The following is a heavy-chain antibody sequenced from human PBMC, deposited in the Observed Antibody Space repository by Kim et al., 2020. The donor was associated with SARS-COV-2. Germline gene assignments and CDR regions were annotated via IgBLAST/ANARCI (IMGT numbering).Heavy chain of an antibody. CDR2: ISYDGSNK. V-gene: IGHV3-30*18. CDR3: AKEYEGEQRLAGLRRLYYYYYCGMDV. J-gene: IGHJ6*02. D-gene: IGHD6-25*01. Sequence: GGSLRLSCAASGFTFSSYGMHWVRQAPGKGLEWVAVISYDGSNKYYADSVKGRFTISRDNSKNTLYLQMNSLRAEDTAVYYCAKEYEGEQRLAGLRRLYYYYYCGMDVWGQGTTVTVSS. CDR1: GFTFSSYG.